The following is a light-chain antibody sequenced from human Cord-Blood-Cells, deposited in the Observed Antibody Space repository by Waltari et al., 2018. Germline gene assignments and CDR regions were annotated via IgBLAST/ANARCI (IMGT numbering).Light chain of an antibody. Sequence: EIVLPQSPATLSLSPAERATLSCRASQSVSSYLSRYQQKPGQAPRHLINDASNRATGIPARFSGSGSGTVFTLTISSLEPEDFAVYYCQQRSNWPPLTFGGGTKVEIK. CDR2: DAS. V-gene: IGKV3-11*01. J-gene: IGKJ4*01. CDR3: QQRSNWPPLT. CDR1: QSVSSY.